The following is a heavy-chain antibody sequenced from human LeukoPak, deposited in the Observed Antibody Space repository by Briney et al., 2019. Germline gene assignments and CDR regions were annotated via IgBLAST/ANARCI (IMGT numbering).Heavy chain of an antibody. CDR3: ARRVTAIGYYYYGMDV. CDR1: GFTFTSYG. D-gene: IGHD2-21*02. CDR2: ISAYNGNT. J-gene: IGHJ6*02. Sequence: GGSLRLSCAASGFTFTSYGISWVRQAPGQGLEWMGWISAYNGNTNYAQKLQGRVTMTTDTSTSTAYMELRSLRSDDTAVYYCARRVTAIGYYYYGMDVWGQGTTVTVSS. V-gene: IGHV1-18*01.